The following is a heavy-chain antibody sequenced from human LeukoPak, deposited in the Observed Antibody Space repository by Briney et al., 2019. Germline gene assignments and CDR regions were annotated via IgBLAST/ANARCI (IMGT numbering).Heavy chain of an antibody. CDR3: ARSRLNYYFDY. CDR2: ISSSSSYI. CDR1: GFTFSSYS. Sequence: GGSLRLSCAASGFTFSSYSMNWVRQAPGKGLEWVSSISSSSSYIYYADSLKGRFTISRDNAKNSLYLQMNSLRAEDTAVYYCARSRLNYYFDYWGQGTLVTVSS. J-gene: IGHJ4*02. V-gene: IGHV3-21*01.